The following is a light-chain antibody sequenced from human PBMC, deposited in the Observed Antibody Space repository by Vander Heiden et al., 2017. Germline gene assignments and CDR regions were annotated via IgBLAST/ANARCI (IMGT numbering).Light chain of an antibody. V-gene: IGKV4-1*01. J-gene: IGKJ4*01. CDR3: QEDDSTALT. Sequence: DIVMTQSPDSLALPLGERATINCKSSQSVLYSSNNKNYLAWYQQKPGQPPKLLIYWASTREAGVPDRFSGSGSGTDFTLTISSLHAEDVAVYYCQEDDSTALTFGGGTKVEIK. CDR2: WAS. CDR1: QSVLYSSNNKNY.